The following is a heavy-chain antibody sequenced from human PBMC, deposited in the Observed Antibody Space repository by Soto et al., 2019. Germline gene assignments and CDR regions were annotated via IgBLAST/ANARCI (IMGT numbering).Heavy chain of an antibody. J-gene: IGHJ3*02. V-gene: IGHV4-39*07. CDR3: ARAHGSGWGAFDI. CDR2: IYYSGST. D-gene: IGHD3-10*01. Sequence: SETLSITCAVSGGSISSSSYYWGWIRQPPGKGLEWIGSIYYSGSTYYNPSLKSRVTISVDRSKNQFSLKLSSVTAADTAVYYCARAHGSGWGAFDIWGQGTMVTVSS. CDR1: GGSISSSSYY.